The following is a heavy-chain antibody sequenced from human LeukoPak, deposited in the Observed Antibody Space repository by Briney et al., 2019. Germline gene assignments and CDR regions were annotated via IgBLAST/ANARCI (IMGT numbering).Heavy chain of an antibody. J-gene: IGHJ4*02. V-gene: IGHV4-34*01. Sequence: PSETLSLTWAVYGGSFSGYYWSWIRHPPGKGLEWIGEINNSGSTNYNPSLKSRVTISVDTSKNQFSLKLSSVTAADTAVYYCARVTDDYGDYYFDYWGQGTLVTVSS. CDR2: INNSGST. CDR3: ARVTDDYGDYYFDY. D-gene: IGHD4-17*01. CDR1: GGSFSGYY.